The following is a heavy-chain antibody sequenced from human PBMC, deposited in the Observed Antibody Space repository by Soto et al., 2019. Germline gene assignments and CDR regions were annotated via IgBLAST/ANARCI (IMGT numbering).Heavy chain of an antibody. D-gene: IGHD3-10*01. Sequence: EMQLVESGGGLVQPGGSLRPSCVASGFRLSNHFMNWVRQAPGKGLEWVATIKEDGREKYYVESVEGRFTISRDNAKNSLYLEVSNVRDGDTAVYYCARPRFRGMDVWGQGTTVTVSS. CDR1: GFRLSNHF. J-gene: IGHJ6*02. CDR2: IKEDGREK. CDR3: ARPRFRGMDV. V-gene: IGHV3-7*03.